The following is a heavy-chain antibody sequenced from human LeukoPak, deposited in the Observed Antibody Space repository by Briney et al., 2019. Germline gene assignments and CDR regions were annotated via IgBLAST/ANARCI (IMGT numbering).Heavy chain of an antibody. CDR2: ILYDGNNK. V-gene: IGHV3-30-3*01. Sequence: GGSLRLSCAASGFTFSTYAMHWVRQAPGKGLEWVAVILYDGNNKYYADSVKGRFTISRDNSKNTLYLQMNSLRAEDTAVYYCAKDQLDLSLRRGGRTLDYWGQGTLVTVSS. D-gene: IGHD3/OR15-3a*01. CDR1: GFTFSTYA. J-gene: IGHJ4*02. CDR3: AKDQLDLSLRRGGRTLDY.